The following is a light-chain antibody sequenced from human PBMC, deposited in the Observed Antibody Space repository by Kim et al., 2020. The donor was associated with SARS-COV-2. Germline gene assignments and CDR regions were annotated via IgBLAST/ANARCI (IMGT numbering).Light chain of an antibody. CDR2: YDS. J-gene: IGLJ3*02. V-gene: IGLV3-21*04. CDR1: NIGSKR. CDR3: QVWDSSSDWV. Sequence: APGKTGRITCGGNNIGSKRVHWDQQKPGQAPVLVIYYDSDRPSGIPERFSGSNSGNTATLTISRVEAGDEADYYCQVWDSSSDWVFGGGTQLTVL.